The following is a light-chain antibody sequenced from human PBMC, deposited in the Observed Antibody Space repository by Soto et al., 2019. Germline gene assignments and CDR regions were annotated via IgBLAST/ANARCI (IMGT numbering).Light chain of an antibody. J-gene: IGLJ1*01. CDR3: SSYAGSSNV. V-gene: IGLV2-8*01. CDR1: SSDVGGYNY. CDR2: EVN. Sequence: QSVLTQPPSASGSPGQSIAISCTGTSSDVGGYNYVSWYQQHPGKAPKLMIYEVNKRPSGVPDRFSGSKSGNTASLTVSVLQAEDEADYYCSSYAGSSNVFGTGTKVTV.